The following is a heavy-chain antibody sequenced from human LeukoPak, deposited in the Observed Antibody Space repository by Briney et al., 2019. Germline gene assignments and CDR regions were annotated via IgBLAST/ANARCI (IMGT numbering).Heavy chain of an antibody. J-gene: IGHJ4*02. CDR3: AKVAEMATTTGYFDY. Sequence: GGSLRLSCAASGFTFSTYGMLWVRQAPGKGLEWVAVVSYGGNEKYYADSVKGRFTISRDNFKNTLYLQMNSLRTEDTAVYYCAKVAEMATTTGYFDYWGRGTLVTVSS. D-gene: IGHD5-24*01. CDR2: VSYGGNEK. V-gene: IGHV3-30*18. CDR1: GFTFSTYG.